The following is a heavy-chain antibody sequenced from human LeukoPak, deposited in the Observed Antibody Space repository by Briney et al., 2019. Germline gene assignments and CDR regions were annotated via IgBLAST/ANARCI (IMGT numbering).Heavy chain of an antibody. CDR1: GFTFGSYS. D-gene: IGHD3-3*01. CDR3: ARLRTIFGDVIKTWDWFDS. CDR2: ITSQNTTT. V-gene: IGHV3-48*01. J-gene: IGHJ5*01. Sequence: PGGSLRLSCAASGFTFGSYSVNWVRQAPGKGLEWISKITSQNTTTYYADSVKGRFTISRDNAKNSLYLQMNSLRAEDTAVYYCARLRTIFGDVIKTWDWFDSWGQGTLVTVSS.